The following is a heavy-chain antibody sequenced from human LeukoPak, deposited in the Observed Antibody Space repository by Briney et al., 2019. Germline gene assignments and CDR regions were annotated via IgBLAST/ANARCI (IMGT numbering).Heavy chain of an antibody. CDR2: ISRSSSKI. CDR3: ARCRSSGWHDAFDI. J-gene: IGHJ3*02. Sequence: GGSLRLSWAAPGFTFSSYSMNGGGQAQGRGGEGVSSISRSSSKIYKADSVKGRFTISRDNAKNSLYLQMNSLRAEDTAVYYCARCRSSGWHDAFDIWGQGTRVTVSS. D-gene: IGHD6-19*01. V-gene: IGHV3-21*01. CDR1: GFTFSSYS.